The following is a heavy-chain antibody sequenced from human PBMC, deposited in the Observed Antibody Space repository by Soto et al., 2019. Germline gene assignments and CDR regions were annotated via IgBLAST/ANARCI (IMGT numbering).Heavy chain of an antibody. CDR1: GYTFTSYG. J-gene: IGHJ6*02. D-gene: IGHD3-3*01. CDR3: ARDRGPGFWRLKYYYYGMDV. Sequence: QVQLVQSGAEVKKPAASVKVSCKASGYTFTSYGISWVRQAPGQVREWMGWISAYNGNTNYAQTLQGRVNMTTDTSTSTDYMELRSLRSDDTAVYYCARDRGPGFWRLKYYYYGMDVWGQGTTVTVSS. CDR2: ISAYNGNT. V-gene: IGHV1-18*01.